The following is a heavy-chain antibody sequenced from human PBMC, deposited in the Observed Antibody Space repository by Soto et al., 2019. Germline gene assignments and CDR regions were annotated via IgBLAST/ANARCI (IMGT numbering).Heavy chain of an antibody. J-gene: IGHJ4*02. V-gene: IGHV3-74*01. CDR1: GFTFTNYW. CDR2: INSDGSNI. Sequence: EVQLVESGGGLVQPGGSLKLSCAASGFTFTNYWIHWVRQAPGKGLVWVSRINSDGSNINYADFVKGRFTISRDNAKTTVYLQMNSLRAEDTAVYFCASSATGLYGDYNWGQGVLVTVSS. CDR3: ASSATGLYGDYN. D-gene: IGHD4-17*01.